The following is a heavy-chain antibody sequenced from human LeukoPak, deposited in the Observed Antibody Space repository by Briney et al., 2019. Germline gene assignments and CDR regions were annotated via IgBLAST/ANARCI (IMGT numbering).Heavy chain of an antibody. D-gene: IGHD3-22*01. CDR2: SKHKGNNCIT. CDR3: AMPFINGYSAFYI. CDR1: GFTVSDYC. V-gene: IGHV3-72*01. J-gene: IGHJ3*02. Sequence: PGGSLRLSCEASGFTVSDYCMDWIRQDQGKGLEWIGRSKHKGNNCITEYAASVKGRFITSRDNSKNSLYLQINSLKTEYTAVYYCAMPFINGYSAFYIWGQGTMLTVSS.